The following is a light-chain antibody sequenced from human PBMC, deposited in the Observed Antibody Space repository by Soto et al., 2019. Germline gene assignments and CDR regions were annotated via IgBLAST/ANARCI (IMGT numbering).Light chain of an antibody. CDR2: GAF. Sequence: DIVMTKSPATLSVSPGERATLSCRASQNINTNLAWYQQKPGQAPRLLVYGAFTRAPGIPARFSGSGSGTEFALTITSLQSEDFAVYYCQQYNNWPPITFGQGTRLEIK. CDR3: QQYNNWPPIT. V-gene: IGKV3-15*01. J-gene: IGKJ5*01. CDR1: QNINTN.